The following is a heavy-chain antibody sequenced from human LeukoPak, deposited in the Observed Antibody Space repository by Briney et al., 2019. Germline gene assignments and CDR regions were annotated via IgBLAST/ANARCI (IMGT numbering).Heavy chain of an antibody. J-gene: IGHJ4*02. Sequence: PGGSLRLSCSASGFTFSSYAMHWVRQAPGKGLEYVSAISSSGGSTYYADLVKGRFTISRDNSKNTLYLQMSSLRPGDTAVYFCVKERSGGFFDYWGQGTLVTVSS. D-gene: IGHD1-26*01. CDR2: ISSSGGST. CDR1: GFTFSSYA. CDR3: VKERSGGFFDY. V-gene: IGHV3-64D*09.